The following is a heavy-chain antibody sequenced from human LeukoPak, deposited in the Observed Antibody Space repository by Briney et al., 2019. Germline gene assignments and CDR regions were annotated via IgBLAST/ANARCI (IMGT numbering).Heavy chain of an antibody. D-gene: IGHD6-6*01. CDR1: GGSFSGYY. CDR2: INHSGST. Sequence: SETLSLTCAVYGGSFSGYYWSWIRQPPGKGLEWIGEINHSGSTNYNPSLKRRVTISVDTSKNHFSLKLSSVTAADTAVYYCAIPMSQYSSSSRRALHSQQYFQHWGQGTLVTVSS. J-gene: IGHJ1*01. V-gene: IGHV4-34*01. CDR3: AIPMSQYSSSSRRALHSQQYFQH.